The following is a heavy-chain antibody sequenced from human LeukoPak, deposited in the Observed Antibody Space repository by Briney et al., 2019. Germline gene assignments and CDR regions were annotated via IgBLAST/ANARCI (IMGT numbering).Heavy chain of an antibody. Sequence: GGSLRLSCAASGFNVSNKYMSWVRQAPGKGLEWVSIIYSGGNTYYADSVEGRFTISRDNSKNTVYLQMNSLRVEDMAVYYCASHGSGSYRNPIDYWGQGTLVTVSS. CDR3: ASHGSGSYRNPIDY. CDR2: IYSGGNT. CDR1: GFNVSNKY. J-gene: IGHJ4*02. D-gene: IGHD3-10*01. V-gene: IGHV3-53*01.